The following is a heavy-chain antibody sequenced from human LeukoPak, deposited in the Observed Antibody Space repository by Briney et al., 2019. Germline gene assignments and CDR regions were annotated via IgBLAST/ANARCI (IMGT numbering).Heavy chain of an antibody. CDR2: IYHSGGT. V-gene: IGHV4-38-2*02. CDR3: ARESWELPFDY. J-gene: IGHJ4*02. Sequence: SETLSLTCTGSGYSISSGYYWGWIRQPPGKGLEWIGSIYHSGGTYYNPSLKSRVTVSVDTSKNQFSLKLSSVTAADTAVYYCARESWELPFDYWGQGTLVTVSS. CDR1: GYSISSGYY. D-gene: IGHD1-26*01.